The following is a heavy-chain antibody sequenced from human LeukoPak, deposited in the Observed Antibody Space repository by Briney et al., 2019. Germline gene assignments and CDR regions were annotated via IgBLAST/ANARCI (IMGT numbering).Heavy chain of an antibody. J-gene: IGHJ4*02. D-gene: IGHD3-10*01. Sequence: QPGGSLRLSCAASGFTFDDYTMHWVRQAPGKGLEWVSLISWDGGSTYYADSVKGRFTISRDNSKNSLYLQMNSLRTKDTALYYCAKNRGLGYGSGSYPSEYYFDYWGQGTLVTVSS. CDR3: AKNRGLGYGSGSYPSEYYFDY. V-gene: IGHV3-43*01. CDR2: ISWDGGST. CDR1: GFTFDDYT.